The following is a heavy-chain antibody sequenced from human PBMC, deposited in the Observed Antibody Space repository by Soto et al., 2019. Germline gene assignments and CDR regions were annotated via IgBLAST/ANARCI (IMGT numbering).Heavy chain of an antibody. V-gene: IGHV3-53*01. D-gene: IGHD6-25*01. CDR1: GFTVSSDY. CDR3: ARGGYNYYYYYGMDV. J-gene: IGHJ6*02. Sequence: GGSLRLSCAASGFTVSSDYMSWVRQAPGKGLEWVSVIYSGGSTYYADSVKGRFTISRDNSKNTLYLQMNSLRAEDTAVYYCARGGYNYYYYYGMDVWGQGTTVTVSS. CDR2: IYSGGST.